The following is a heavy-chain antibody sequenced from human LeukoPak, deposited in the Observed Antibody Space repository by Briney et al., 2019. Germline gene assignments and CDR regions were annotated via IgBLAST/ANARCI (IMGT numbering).Heavy chain of an antibody. D-gene: IGHD4-17*01. CDR1: GFTFSSYE. J-gene: IGHJ3*02. V-gene: IGHV3-48*03. CDR2: ISSSGSTI. Sequence: PGGSLRLSCAASGFTFSSYEMNWVRQAPGEGLEWVSYISSSGSTIYYADSVKGRFTISRDNAKNSLYLQMNSLRAEDTAVYYCARDPPSSTVTNDAFDIWGQGTMVTVSS. CDR3: ARDPPSSTVTNDAFDI.